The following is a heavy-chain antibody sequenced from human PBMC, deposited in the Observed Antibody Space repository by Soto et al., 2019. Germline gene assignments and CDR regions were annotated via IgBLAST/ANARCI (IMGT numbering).Heavy chain of an antibody. J-gene: IGHJ6*02. V-gene: IGHV3-53*01. CDR1: GFTVSSNY. Sequence: GGSLRLSCAASGFTVSSNYMSWVRQAPGKGLEWASVIYSGGSTYYADSVKGRFTISRDNSKNTLYLQMNSPRAEDTAVYYCARAYSSSWYFPYYYYGMDVWGQGTTVTVSS. D-gene: IGHD6-13*01. CDR2: IYSGGST. CDR3: ARAYSSSWYFPYYYYGMDV.